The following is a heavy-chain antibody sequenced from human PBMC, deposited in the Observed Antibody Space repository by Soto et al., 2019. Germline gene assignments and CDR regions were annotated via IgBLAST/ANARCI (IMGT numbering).Heavy chain of an antibody. CDR3: AKDLQQNYYDSPDAFDI. CDR1: GFTFSSYA. V-gene: IGHV3-23*01. J-gene: IGHJ3*02. Sequence: GGSLRLSCAASGFTFSSYAMSWVRQAPGKGLEWVSAISGSGGSTYYADSVKGRFTISRDNSKNMLYLQMNSLRAEDTAVYYCAKDLQQNYYDSPDAFDIWGQGTMVTVS. CDR2: ISGSGGST. D-gene: IGHD3-22*01.